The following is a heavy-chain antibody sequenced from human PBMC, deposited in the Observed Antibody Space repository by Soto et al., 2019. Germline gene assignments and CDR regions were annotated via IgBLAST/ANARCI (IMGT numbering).Heavy chain of an antibody. Sequence: GASVKVSCKASGGTFSSYAISCVRQAPGQGLEWMGGIIPIFGTANYAQKFQGRVTITADESTSTAYMELSSLRSEDTAVYYCARGRAHIVVVTAILNWFDPWGQGTLVTVSS. CDR2: IIPIFGTA. V-gene: IGHV1-69*13. J-gene: IGHJ5*02. CDR3: ARGRAHIVVVTAILNWFDP. CDR1: GGTFSSYA. D-gene: IGHD2-21*02.